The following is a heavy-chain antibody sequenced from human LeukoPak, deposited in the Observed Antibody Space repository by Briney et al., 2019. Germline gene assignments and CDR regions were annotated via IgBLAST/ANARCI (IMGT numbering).Heavy chain of an antibody. Sequence: PGGSLRLSCSGSGFTFSTYAIHWVRQAPGKGPEYVSLINTSGDETYYADSVKGRFTISRDNSRNTVSLQMSSLRDEDTAMYYCVKDLYKGETSTWSYFDHWGQGALVTVSS. CDR2: INTSGDET. D-gene: IGHD6-13*01. CDR3: VKDLYKGETSTWSYFDH. J-gene: IGHJ4*02. V-gene: IGHV3-64D*06. CDR1: GFTFSTYA.